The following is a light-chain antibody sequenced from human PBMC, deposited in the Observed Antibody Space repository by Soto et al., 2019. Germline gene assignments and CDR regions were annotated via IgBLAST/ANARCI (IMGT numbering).Light chain of an antibody. CDR3: CSYTSSDTYV. V-gene: IGLV2-14*01. Sequence: QSVLTQPASVSGSPGQSISISCTGTSSDVGLYDYVSWYQQYPGKAPKLIIFEVSNRPSGVSERFSGSKSGNTASLTISGLQAEDEADYYCCSYTSSDTYVFGSATQLTVL. CDR1: SSDVGLYDY. CDR2: EVS. J-gene: IGLJ1*01.